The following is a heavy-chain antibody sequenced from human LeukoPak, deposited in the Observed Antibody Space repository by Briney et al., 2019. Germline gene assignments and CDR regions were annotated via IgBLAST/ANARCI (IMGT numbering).Heavy chain of an antibody. CDR1: GYTFTDYY. CDR2: INPTSGVT. Sequence: GASVKVSCKASGYTFTDYYMHWVRQAPGQGLEWMGWINPTSGVTNTAQKFQGRVTMTRDKSISTTYMELSRLRSDDTAVYYCARDGGFDYWGQGTLVTVSS. J-gene: IGHJ4*02. CDR3: ARDGGFDY. V-gene: IGHV1-2*02. D-gene: IGHD3-3*01.